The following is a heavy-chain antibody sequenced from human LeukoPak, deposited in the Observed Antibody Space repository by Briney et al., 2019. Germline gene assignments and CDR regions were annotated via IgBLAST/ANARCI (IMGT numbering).Heavy chain of an antibody. CDR1: GGSISSGSYY. CDR2: IYTSGST. V-gene: IGHV4-61*02. J-gene: IGHJ6*02. D-gene: IGHD3-9*01. CDR3: ARYLYYDILTGYYRQDYYYGMDV. Sequence: PSQTLSLTCTVPGGSISSGSYYWSWIRQPAGKGLEWIGRIYTSGSTNYNPSLKSRVTISVDTSKNQFSLKLSSVTAADTAVYYCARYLYYDILTGYYRQDYYYGMDVWGQGTTVTVSS.